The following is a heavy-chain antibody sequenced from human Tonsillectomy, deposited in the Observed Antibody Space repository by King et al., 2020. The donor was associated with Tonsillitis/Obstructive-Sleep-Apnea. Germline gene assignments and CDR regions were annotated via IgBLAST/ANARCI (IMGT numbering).Heavy chain of an antibody. D-gene: IGHD3-3*01. Sequence: VQLQQWGAGLLKPSETLSLTCAVYGGSFSGYYWSWIRQPPGKGLEWIGEINHSGSTNYNPSLKRRVTISVDTSKNQFSLQLSSVTAADTAVYYCARGDYDFGSGYYTSETSNNWCDPWGQGTLVTVSS. V-gene: IGHV4-34*01. CDR2: INHSGST. CDR3: ARGDYDFGSGYYTSETSNNWCDP. J-gene: IGHJ5*02. CDR1: GGSFSGYY.